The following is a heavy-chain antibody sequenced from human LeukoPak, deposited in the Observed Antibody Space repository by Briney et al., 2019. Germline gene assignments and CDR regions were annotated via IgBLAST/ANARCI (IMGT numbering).Heavy chain of an antibody. J-gene: IGHJ6*02. CDR2: ISSSGTTI. D-gene: IGHD3-3*01. Sequence: GGSLRLSCAASGFTFSDYYMSWIRQAPGKGLEWISYISSSGTTIYYADSVKGRFTISRDNARNSLYLQMNSLRAEDTAVYYCASQGRFLEWLLPPYYYYGMDVWGQGTTVTVSS. CDR3: ASQGRFLEWLLPPYYYYGMDV. V-gene: IGHV3-11*01. CDR1: GFTFSDYY.